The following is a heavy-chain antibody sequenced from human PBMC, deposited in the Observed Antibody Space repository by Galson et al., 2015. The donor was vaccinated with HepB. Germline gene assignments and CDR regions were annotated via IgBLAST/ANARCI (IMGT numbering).Heavy chain of an antibody. CDR2: ISGSGGST. V-gene: IGHV3-23*01. CDR1: GFTFSSYA. J-gene: IGHJ6*02. D-gene: IGHD2-2*01. Sequence: SLRLSCAASGFTFSSYAMSWVRQAPGKGLEWVSAISGSGGSTYYADSVKGRFTISRDNSKNTLYLQMNSLRAEDTAVYYCAKSEDIVVVPAATKYYYYYGMDVWGQGTTVTVSS. CDR3: AKSEDIVVVPAATKYYYYYGMDV.